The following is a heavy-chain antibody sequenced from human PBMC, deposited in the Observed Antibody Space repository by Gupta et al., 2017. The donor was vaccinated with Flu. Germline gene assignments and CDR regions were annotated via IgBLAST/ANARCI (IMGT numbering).Heavy chain of an antibody. CDR2: IGGDGDST. CDR1: CTFRSYA. CDR3: AKVSWRELSGGNDIDY. V-gene: IGHV3-23*01. Sequence: CTFRSYAMIWVRQAAGKGLEWVSGIGGDGDSTHYAELARGRFTNSRDNSRNTLYLQMGRLGVEDMAVYYCAKVSWRELSGGNDIDYWGLGTLVIVSS. D-gene: IGHD1-1*01. J-gene: IGHJ4*02.